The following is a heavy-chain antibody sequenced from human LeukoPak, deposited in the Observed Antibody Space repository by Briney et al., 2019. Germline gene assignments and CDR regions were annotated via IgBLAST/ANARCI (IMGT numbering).Heavy chain of an antibody. D-gene: IGHD2-15*01. CDR3: ARDVGQFDF. Sequence: GGSLGLSCAASGFTFSSYGMHWVRQAPGKGLEWVAIIKFDGSDQYYADAVKGRFTISRDNSKNTLYLQMDSLRAEDTAVYYCARDVGQFDFWGQGTLVTVSS. CDR2: IKFDGSDQ. V-gene: IGHV3-33*05. CDR1: GFTFSSYG. J-gene: IGHJ4*02.